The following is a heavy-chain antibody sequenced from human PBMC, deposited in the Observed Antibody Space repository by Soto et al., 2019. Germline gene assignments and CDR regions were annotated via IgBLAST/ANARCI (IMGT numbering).Heavy chain of an antibody. J-gene: IGHJ5*02. D-gene: IGHD6-19*01. CDR2: ISGSGGST. V-gene: IGHV3-23*01. Sequence: PGGSLRLSCAAPGFTFSSYAMSWVRQAPGKGLEWVSAISGSGGSTYYADSVKGRFTISRDNSKNTLYLQMNSLRAEDTAVYYCAKALYSSGWYCWFDPWGQGTLVTVSS. CDR3: AKALYSSGWYCWFDP. CDR1: GFTFSSYA.